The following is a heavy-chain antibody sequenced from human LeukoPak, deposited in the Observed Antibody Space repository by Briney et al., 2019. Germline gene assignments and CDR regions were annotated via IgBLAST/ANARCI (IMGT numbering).Heavy chain of an antibody. CDR3: AKDRSTSCYYWFDP. V-gene: IGHV3-23*01. D-gene: IGHD2-2*01. Sequence: GGSLRLSCAASGFTFSGFAMSWVRRTPGKGLEWVSGISGSGDNTLYAASVKGRFTISRDNSKNTLYLEMNSLRAEDTAVYYCAKDRSTSCYYWFDPWGQGTLVTVSS. CDR1: GFTFSGFA. CDR2: ISGSGDNT. J-gene: IGHJ5*02.